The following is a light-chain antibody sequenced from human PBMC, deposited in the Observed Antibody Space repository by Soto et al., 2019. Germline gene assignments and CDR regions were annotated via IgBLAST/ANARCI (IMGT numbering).Light chain of an antibody. CDR3: PQRDAWPLT. CDR2: DAS. V-gene: IGKV3-11*01. Sequence: IVLTQSPATLSLSPGERATLSCRASQSVRSYLVWYQQKPGQSPRLLIYDASKRAAGIPARFSGSGSGTDFTLTISSLEPEDFGVYYCPQRDAWPLTFGGGTKVEIK. CDR1: QSVRSY. J-gene: IGKJ4*01.